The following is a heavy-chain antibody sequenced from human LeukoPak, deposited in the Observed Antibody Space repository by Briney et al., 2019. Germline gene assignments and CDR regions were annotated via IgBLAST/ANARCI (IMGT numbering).Heavy chain of an antibody. V-gene: IGHV3-21*01. CDR2: ISSSSSYI. J-gene: IGHJ3*02. Sequence: GGSLRLSCAASGFTFSSYSMNWVRQAPGKGLEWVSSISSSSSYIYYADSVKGRFTISRDNAKNSLYLQMNSLRAEDTAVFYCASEQRGGAFDIWGQGTMVTVSS. CDR1: GFTFSSYS. D-gene: IGHD3-16*01. CDR3: ASEQRGGAFDI.